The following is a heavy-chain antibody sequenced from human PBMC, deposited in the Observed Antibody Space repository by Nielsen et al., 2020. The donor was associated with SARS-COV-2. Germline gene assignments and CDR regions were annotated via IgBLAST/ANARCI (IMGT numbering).Heavy chain of an antibody. CDR3: ARDNVVVVAANYYGMDV. CDR2: INPSGVV. Sequence: ASVKVSCKASGYTFSRYYIHWVRQAPGQGLEWMGIINPSGVVRHAQKFQDRVSLTRDTATSTVYMELSSLRSEDTAMYYCARDNVVVVAANYYGMDVWGQGTTVTVSS. CDR1: GYTFSRYY. D-gene: IGHD2-15*01. V-gene: IGHV1-46*01. J-gene: IGHJ6*02.